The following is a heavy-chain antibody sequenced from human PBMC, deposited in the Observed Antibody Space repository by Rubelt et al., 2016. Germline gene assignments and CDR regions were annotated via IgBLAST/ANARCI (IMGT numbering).Heavy chain of an antibody. V-gene: IGHV3-15*07. Sequence: DVQLVQSGGGLVQPGGSLRLSCAASGFSFSTYAMHWVRQAPGKGLEWVGQIKNKNDGGTTDYAAPVKGRFTISRDDSKNTLYLQMNSLKTEDTALDYCTAEPPPYYHDSSGYVRTLYNWFDPWGQGTLVTVSS. CDR2: IKNKNDGGTT. D-gene: IGHD3-22*01. CDR1: GFSFSTYA. J-gene: IGHJ5*02. CDR3: TAEPPPYYHDSSGYVRTLYNWFDP.